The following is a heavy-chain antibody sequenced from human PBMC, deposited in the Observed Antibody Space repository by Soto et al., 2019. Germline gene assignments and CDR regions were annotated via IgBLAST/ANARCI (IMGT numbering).Heavy chain of an antibody. J-gene: IGHJ4*02. D-gene: IGHD1-26*01. CDR3: ARRSNIVGAPFDY. CDR1: GYSFTTHW. Sequence: GESLKISCKGSGYSFTTHWIGWVRQMSGKGLEWMGIISPDDSDTRNSPSFQGQVTISADKSISTAYLQWNSLKASDTAMYYCARRSNIVGAPFDYWGQGTLVTVSS. CDR2: ISPDDSDT. V-gene: IGHV5-51*01.